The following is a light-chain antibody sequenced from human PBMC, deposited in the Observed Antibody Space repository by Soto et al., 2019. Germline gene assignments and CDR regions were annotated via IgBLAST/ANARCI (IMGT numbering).Light chain of an antibody. CDR3: SSHGGSSPFYV. CDR2: EVS. Sequence: QSALTQPASVSGSPGQSITISCTGTSSDVGAYNFVSWYQQHPGKVPKLRIHEVSNRPSGVSNRFSGSKSGNTASLTISGLQTEDEADYYCSSHGGSSPFYVFGTGTKLTVL. V-gene: IGLV2-14*03. J-gene: IGLJ1*01. CDR1: SSDVGAYNF.